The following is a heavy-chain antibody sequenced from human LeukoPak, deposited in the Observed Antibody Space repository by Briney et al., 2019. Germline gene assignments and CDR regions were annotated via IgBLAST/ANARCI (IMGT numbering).Heavy chain of an antibody. D-gene: IGHD6-13*01. CDR1: GYTFTSYA. J-gene: IGHJ4*02. Sequence: GASVKVSCKASGYTFTSYAMHWVRQAPGQRLEWMGWINAGNGNTKHSQKFQGRVTITRDTSASTAYMELSSLRSEDTAVYYCARSPYSDKAWYFDYWGQGTLVTVSS. CDR2: INAGNGNT. CDR3: ARSPYSDKAWYFDY. V-gene: IGHV1-3*01.